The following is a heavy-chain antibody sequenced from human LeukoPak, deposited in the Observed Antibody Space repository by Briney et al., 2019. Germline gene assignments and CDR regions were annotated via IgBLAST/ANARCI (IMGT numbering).Heavy chain of an antibody. CDR1: GYTFTGYY. Sequence: ASVKVSCKASGYTFTGYYMHWVRQAPGQGLEWMGWINPNSGGTNYAQKFQGRVTMTRDTSISTAYMELSRLRSDDTAVYYCARGPGDYCSGGSCYDDHWGQGTLVTVSS. CDR2: INPNSGGT. D-gene: IGHD2-15*01. J-gene: IGHJ4*02. CDR3: ARGPGDYCSGGSCYDDH. V-gene: IGHV1-2*02.